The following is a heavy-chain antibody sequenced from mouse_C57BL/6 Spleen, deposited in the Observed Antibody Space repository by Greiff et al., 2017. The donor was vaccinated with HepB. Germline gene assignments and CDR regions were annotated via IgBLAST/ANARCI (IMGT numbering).Heavy chain of an antibody. CDR1: GYSITSGYY. Sequence: QSGPGLVKPSQSLSLTCSVTGYSITSGYYWNWIRQFPGNKLEWMGYISYDGSNNYNPSLKNRISITRDTSKNQFFLKLNSVTTEDTATYYCARDLAHYYGSSYRYFDVWGTGTTVTVSS. CDR2: ISYDGSN. V-gene: IGHV3-6*01. D-gene: IGHD1-1*01. CDR3: ARDLAHYYGSSYRYFDV. J-gene: IGHJ1*03.